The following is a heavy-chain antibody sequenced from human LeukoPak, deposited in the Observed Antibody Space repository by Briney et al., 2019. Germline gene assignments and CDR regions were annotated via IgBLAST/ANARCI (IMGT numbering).Heavy chain of an antibody. V-gene: IGHV4-61*01. D-gene: IGHD2-15*01. CDR2: IYYSGST. J-gene: IGHJ4*02. Sequence: PSETLSLTCTVSGVSVSSGSYYWSWIRQPPGKGLEWIGYIYYSGSTNYNPSLKSRVTISVDTSKNQFSLKLSSVTAADTAVYYCAREVPYCSGGSCYFFDYWGQGTLVTVSS. CDR1: GVSVSSGSYY. CDR3: AREVPYCSGGSCYFFDY.